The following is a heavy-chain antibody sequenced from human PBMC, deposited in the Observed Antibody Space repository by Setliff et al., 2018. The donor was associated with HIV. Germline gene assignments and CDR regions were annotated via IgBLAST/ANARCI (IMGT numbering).Heavy chain of an antibody. V-gene: IGHV4-34*01. D-gene: IGHD3-22*01. J-gene: IGHJ4*02. CDR2: INHRGST. CDR3: ARGDYYDSTGYEGLDS. CDR1: SGSFSGYR. Sequence: PSETLSLTCAVYSGSFSGYRWTWIRQPPGKGLEWIGEINHRGSTTYNPSLRSRVTISVDTSKNQFSLKLNSVTAADTAAYYCARGDYYDSTGYEGLDSWGRGTLVTVS.